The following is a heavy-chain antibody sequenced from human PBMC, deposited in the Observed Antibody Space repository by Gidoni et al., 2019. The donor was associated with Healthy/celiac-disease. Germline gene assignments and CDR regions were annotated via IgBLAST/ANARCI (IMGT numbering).Heavy chain of an antibody. CDR1: GFTFSDYY. CDR3: ARWAVAGTRPDAFDI. CDR2: ISSSSSYT. D-gene: IGHD6-19*01. J-gene: IGHJ3*02. Sequence: QVQLVESGGGLVKPGGSLRLSCAASGFTFSDYYMSWIRQDPGKGLEWVSYISSSSSYTNYADSVKGRFTISRDNAKNSLYLQMNSLRAEDTAVYYCARWAVAGTRPDAFDIWGQGTMVTVSS. V-gene: IGHV3-11*06.